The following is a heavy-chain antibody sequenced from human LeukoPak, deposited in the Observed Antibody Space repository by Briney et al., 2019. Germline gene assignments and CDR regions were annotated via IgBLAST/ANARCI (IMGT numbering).Heavy chain of an antibody. CDR1: GGTFSSYA. V-gene: IGHV1-69*05. CDR3: ARDGGGAAASNWFDP. CDR2: IIPIFATA. D-gene: IGHD6-13*01. J-gene: IGHJ5*02. Sequence: SVKVSCKASGGTFSSYAISWVRQAPGQGLEWVGGIIPIFATANYAQKFQGRVTITTDESTSTAYMELSSLRSEDTAVYYCARDGGGAAASNWFDPWGQGTLVTVSS.